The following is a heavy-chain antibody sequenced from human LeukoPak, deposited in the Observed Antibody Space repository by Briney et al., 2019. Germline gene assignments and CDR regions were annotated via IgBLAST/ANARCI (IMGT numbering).Heavy chain of an antibody. CDR1: GGSVSSGGFY. Sequence: SQTLSLTCSVSGGSVSSGGFYWSWIRQPPGKGLEWIWYIYHSRSTYYNPSLKSRVTISVDRSKNQFSLKLSSVTAADTAVYYYAGLHLGYNYLAWGQGTLVTVSS. CDR2: IYHSRST. J-gene: IGHJ5*02. D-gene: IGHD5-24*01. V-gene: IGHV4-30-2*01. CDR3: AGLHLGYNYLA.